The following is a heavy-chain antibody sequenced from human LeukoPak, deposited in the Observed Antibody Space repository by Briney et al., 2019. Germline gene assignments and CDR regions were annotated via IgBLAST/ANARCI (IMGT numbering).Heavy chain of an antibody. D-gene: IGHD5-18*01. CDR3: TTVDTAMVSFDY. J-gene: IGHJ4*02. V-gene: IGHV3-15*01. CDR1: GFTFSNAX. CDR2: IKSKTDGGTT. Sequence: GGSLRLSCAASGFTFSNAXXXWVRQAPGKXXXXXXRIKSKTDGGTTDYXAPVXGRFTISRDDSKNTLYLQMNSLKTEDTAVYYCTTVDTAMVSFDYWGQGTLVTVSS.